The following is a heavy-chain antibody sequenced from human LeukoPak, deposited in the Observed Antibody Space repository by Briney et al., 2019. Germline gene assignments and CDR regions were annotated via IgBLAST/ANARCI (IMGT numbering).Heavy chain of an antibody. Sequence: PGGSLRLSCAASGFTLSSYSMNWVRQAPGKGLEWVSSISSSSSYIYYADSVKGRFTISRDNAKNSLYLQMNSLRAEDTAVYYCARAEGYSSSSYPFDYWGQGTLVTVSS. J-gene: IGHJ4*02. CDR3: ARAEGYSSSSYPFDY. D-gene: IGHD6-6*01. V-gene: IGHV3-21*01. CDR2: ISSSSSYI. CDR1: GFTLSSYS.